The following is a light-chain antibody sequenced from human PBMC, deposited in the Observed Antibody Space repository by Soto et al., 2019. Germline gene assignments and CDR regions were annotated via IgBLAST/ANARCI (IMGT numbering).Light chain of an antibody. CDR2: DVT. CDR1: SSDVGSYNY. Sequence: QSVLTQPRSVSGSPGESVTISCTGSSSDVGSYNYVSWYQQYPVKAPKVMIYDVTERPSEVPDRFSGSKSGNTASLTISGLQAEDEAEYFCCSYSGSDTLLFGGGTKVTVL. CDR3: CSYSGSDTLL. J-gene: IGLJ3*02. V-gene: IGLV2-11*01.